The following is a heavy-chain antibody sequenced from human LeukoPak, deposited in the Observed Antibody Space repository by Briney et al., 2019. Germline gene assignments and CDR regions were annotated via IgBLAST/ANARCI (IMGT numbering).Heavy chain of an antibody. CDR2: IYSGGST. Sequence: GGSLRLSCAASGFTVSSNYMSWVRQAPGKGLEWVPVIYSGGSTYYADSVKGRFTISRDNSKNTLYLQMNSLRAEDTAVYYCAKDKSSRDDFWSGIDYWGQGTLVTVSS. D-gene: IGHD3-3*01. J-gene: IGHJ4*02. CDR1: GFTVSSNY. V-gene: IGHV3-53*01. CDR3: AKDKSSRDDFWSGIDY.